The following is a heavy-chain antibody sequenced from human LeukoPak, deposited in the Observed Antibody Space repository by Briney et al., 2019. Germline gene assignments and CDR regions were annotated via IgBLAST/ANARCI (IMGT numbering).Heavy chain of an antibody. D-gene: IGHD1-26*01. Sequence: GESLKISCKGSRYSFTSYWIAWVRQMPGKGLEWIGIIYPADSDTKYSPSFQGQVTISADKSISTAYLQWSSLKASDTAMYYCAGPRGGSYPAYWGQGTLVTVSS. J-gene: IGHJ4*02. V-gene: IGHV5-51*01. CDR1: RYSFTSYW. CDR3: AGPRGGSYPAY. CDR2: IYPADSDT.